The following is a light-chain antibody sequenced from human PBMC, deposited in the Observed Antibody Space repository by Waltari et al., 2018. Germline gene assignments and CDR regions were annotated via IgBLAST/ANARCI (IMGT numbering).Light chain of an antibody. J-gene: IGLJ2*01. CDR3: SSYEGSNNFVI. V-gene: IGLV2-8*01. CDR1: SSDVGGYNY. CDR2: EVS. Sequence: QSALTQPPSASVSPGPSVPISCTGTSSDVGGYNYVTWYQQHPGNAPKLMIYEVSKRPSGVPDRFSGSKSGNTASLTVSGLQAEDEADYYCSSYEGSNNFVIFGGGTKLTVL.